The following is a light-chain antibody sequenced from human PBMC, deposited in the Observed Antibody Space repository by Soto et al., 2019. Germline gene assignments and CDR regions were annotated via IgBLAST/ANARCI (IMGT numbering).Light chain of an antibody. CDR3: LSYTGGNSVI. V-gene: IGLV2-8*01. CDR1: SSDIGAYNY. CDR2: EVT. J-gene: IGLJ2*01. Sequence: QSALTQPPSASGSPGQSVTISCTGTSSDIGAYNYVSWYQQHPGKAPTLLLYEVTKQPSGVPDRFSGSKSGNTASLTVSGLQADDEADYHCLSYTGGNSVIFGGGTQLTVL.